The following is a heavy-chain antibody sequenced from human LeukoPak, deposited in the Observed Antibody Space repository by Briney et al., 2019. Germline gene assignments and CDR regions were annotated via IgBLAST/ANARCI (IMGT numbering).Heavy chain of an antibody. V-gene: IGHV3-7*01. J-gene: IGHJ3*02. CDR1: GFTFSIYW. CDR2: IKQDGSAK. D-gene: IGHD6-13*01. CDR3: ARDTSSWYEGDTFDI. Sequence: GGSLRLSCAASGFTFSIYWMSWVRQAPGKGLQWVANIKQDGSAKYYVDSVKGRFTISRGNAKTSLYLQMNSLRAEDTAVYYCARDTSSWYEGDTFDIWGQGTMVTVSS.